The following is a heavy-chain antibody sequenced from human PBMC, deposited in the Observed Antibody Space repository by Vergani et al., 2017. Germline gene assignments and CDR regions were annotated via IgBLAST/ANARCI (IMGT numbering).Heavy chain of an antibody. CDR1: GATFRSNT. CDR3: ARAPDSSSSVVYYYYMDV. CDR2: IIPIFGTA. Sequence: QVQLVQSGAEVKKPGSSVKVSCKASGATFRSNTISWVRQAPGQGLEWMGGIIPIFGTANYAQKFQGRVTITADESTSTAYMELSSLRSEDTAVYYCARAPDSSSSVVYYYYMDVWGKGTTVTVSS. J-gene: IGHJ6*03. D-gene: IGHD6-6*01. V-gene: IGHV1-69*12.